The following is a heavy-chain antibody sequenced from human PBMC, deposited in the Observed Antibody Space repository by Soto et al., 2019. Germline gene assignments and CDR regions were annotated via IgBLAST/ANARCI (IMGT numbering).Heavy chain of an antibody. D-gene: IGHD6-13*01. CDR1: GYSFTSYW. CDR2: IYPGDSDT. J-gene: IGHJ6*02. Sequence: GESLKISCKGSGYSFTSYWIGWVRQMLGKGLEWMGIIYPGDSDTRYSPSFQGQVTISADKSISTAYLQWSSLKASDTAMYYCARTAAAGKYYYGVDVWGQGTTVTVS. CDR3: ARTAAAGKYYYGVDV. V-gene: IGHV5-51*01.